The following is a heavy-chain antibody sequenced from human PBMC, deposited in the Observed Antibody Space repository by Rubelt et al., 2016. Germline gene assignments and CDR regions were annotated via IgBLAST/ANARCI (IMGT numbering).Heavy chain of an antibody. CDR1: GGSISSYY. J-gene: IGHJ5*02. CDR2: IYYGWST. CDR3: ARQRWLRPFDP. Sequence: QVQLQESGPGLVKPSETLSLTCTVSGGSISSYYWSWIRQPPGKGLEWIGYIYYGWSTNYNPSRRSRVTISVDTSKNQFSLKLNSVTAADTAVYYCARQRWLRPFDPWGQGTLVTVSS. D-gene: IGHD5-12*01. V-gene: IGHV4-59*08.